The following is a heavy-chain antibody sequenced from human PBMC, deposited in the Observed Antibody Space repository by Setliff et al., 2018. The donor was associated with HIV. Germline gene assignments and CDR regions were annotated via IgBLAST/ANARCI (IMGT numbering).Heavy chain of an antibody. J-gene: IGHJ2*01. CDR2: IYPGDSDT. CDR1: GYSFTSYW. D-gene: IGHD2-2*01. V-gene: IGHV5-51*01. CDR3: ARHGIVVVPAAIPDYWYFDL. Sequence: GESLKISCKGSGYSFTSYWIGWVRQMPGKGLEWMGIIYPGDSDTRYSPSFQGQVTISADKSISTAYLQWSSLKASDTAMYYCARHGIVVVPAAIPDYWYFDLWGRGTLVTVSS.